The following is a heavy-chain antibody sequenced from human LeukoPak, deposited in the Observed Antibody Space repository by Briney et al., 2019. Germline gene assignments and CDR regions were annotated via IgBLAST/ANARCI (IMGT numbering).Heavy chain of an antibody. V-gene: IGHV3-72*01. D-gene: IGHD2-15*01. CDR1: VFTFSDHY. CDR3: ARKWCSGGSCFLDY. Sequence: GGSLRLSCEASVFTFSDHYMDWIRQAPGKGLEWVGRTRNKAHSYTTEYAASVKGRFTISRDDSKNSLYLQMNSLKTEDTAVYYCARKWCSGGSCFLDYWGQGTRVTVSS. J-gene: IGHJ4*02. CDR2: TRNKAHSYTT.